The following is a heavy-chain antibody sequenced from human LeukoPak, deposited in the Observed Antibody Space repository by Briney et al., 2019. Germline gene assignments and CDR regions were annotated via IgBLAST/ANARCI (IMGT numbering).Heavy chain of an antibody. V-gene: IGHV3-64*01. CDR2: IIGNGGST. D-gene: IGHD3-16*01. Sequence: GGSRRLSCAASGFTFSTYAMHWVRQAPGKGLECVSAIIGNGGSTYYANSVRGRFTISRDNSKNTLYLQMGSLRPEDMAVYYCVTLGADGWGQGTPVSVSS. J-gene: IGHJ4*02. CDR3: VTLGADG. CDR1: GFTFSTYA.